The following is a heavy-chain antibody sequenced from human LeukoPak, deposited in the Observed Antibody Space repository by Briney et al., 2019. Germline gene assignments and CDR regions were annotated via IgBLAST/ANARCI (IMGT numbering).Heavy chain of an antibody. D-gene: IGHD3-9*01. CDR2: ISSSSSYI. V-gene: IGHV3-21*01. CDR3: ARDRPTRYFDWPSSYYYGMDV. CDR1: GFTFSSYS. Sequence: GGSLRLSCAASGFTFSSYSMNWVRQAPGKGLEWVSSISSSSSYIYYADSVKGRFTISRDNSKNTLYLQMNSLRAEDTAVYYCARDRPTRYFDWPSSYYYGMDVWGQGTTVTVSS. J-gene: IGHJ6*02.